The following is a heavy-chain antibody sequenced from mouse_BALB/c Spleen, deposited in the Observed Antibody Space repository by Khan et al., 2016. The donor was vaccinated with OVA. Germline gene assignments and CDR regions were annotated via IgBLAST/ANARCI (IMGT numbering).Heavy chain of an antibody. V-gene: IGHV1S81*02. J-gene: IGHJ2*01. D-gene: IGHD1-1*01. CDR2: TNPTNGRT. CDR3: ARIKKIVATCFDY. CDR1: GYTFTSYW. Sequence: QVQLQQSGAELVKAGASVKMSCKASGYTFTSYWMHWVKQRLGQGLEWFAETNPTNGRTYYNEKFKSKATLTVDTSSSTAYMLLSGPTFEDSAVYYCARIKKIVATCFDYWGQGTTLTVSS.